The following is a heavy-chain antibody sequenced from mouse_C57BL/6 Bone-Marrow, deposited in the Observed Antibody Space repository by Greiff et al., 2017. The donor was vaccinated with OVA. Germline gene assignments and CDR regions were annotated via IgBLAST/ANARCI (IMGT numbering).Heavy chain of an antibody. CDR1: GYTFTSYG. CDR3: AGCRCLWFAY. J-gene: IGHJ3*01. CDR2: IYPRSGNT. Sequence: QVQLKQSGAELARPGASVKLSCKASGYTFTSYGISWVKQRPGQGLEWIGEIYPRSGNTYYNEKFKGKATLTADKSSSTAYMELRSLTSEDSAVYVCAGCRCLWFAYWGQGTVVTVSA. V-gene: IGHV1-81*01.